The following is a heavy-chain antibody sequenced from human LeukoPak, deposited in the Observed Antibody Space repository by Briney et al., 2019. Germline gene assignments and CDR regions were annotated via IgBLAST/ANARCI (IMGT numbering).Heavy chain of an antibody. J-gene: IGHJ6*04. CDR1: GFTFSIHG. D-gene: IGHD3-10*02. CDR2: ISPSGDTT. CDR3: AELGITMIGGV. Sequence: DPGGSLRLSCAASGFTFSIHGMNWVRQAPGKGLEWVSGISPSGDTTYYADSVKGRFTVSRDNAKNSLYLQMNSLRAEDTAVYYCAELGITMIGGVWGKGTTVTISS. V-gene: IGHV3-23*01.